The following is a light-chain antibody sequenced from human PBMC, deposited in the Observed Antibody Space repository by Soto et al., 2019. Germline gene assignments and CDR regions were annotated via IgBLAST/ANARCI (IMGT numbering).Light chain of an antibody. CDR2: AAS. CDR1: QSISNY. V-gene: IGKV1-39*01. J-gene: IGKJ4*01. CDR3: QQSYGTPLT. Sequence: DMEMTQSPSSLSASVGDRVTITCRASQSISNYLNWYQHKPGKVPKLLIYAASSLQSGVPTRYSGSGYWTHFTLTINSLQPEDFATYYCQQSYGTPLTFGGGTKIEIK.